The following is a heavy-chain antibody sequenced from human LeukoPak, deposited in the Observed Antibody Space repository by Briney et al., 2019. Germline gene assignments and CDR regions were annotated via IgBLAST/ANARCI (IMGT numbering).Heavy chain of an antibody. CDR1: GFTFSSYA. J-gene: IGHJ3*02. V-gene: IGHV3-23*01. CDR3: AKDPPGSSGTDDAFDI. D-gene: IGHD3-10*01. Sequence: EPGGSLRLSCAASGFTFSSYAMSWVRQAPGKGLEWVSAISGSGGSTYYADSVKGRFTISRDNSKNTLYLQMNSLRAEDTAVYYCAKDPPGSSGTDDAFDIWGQGTMVTVSS. CDR2: ISGSGGST.